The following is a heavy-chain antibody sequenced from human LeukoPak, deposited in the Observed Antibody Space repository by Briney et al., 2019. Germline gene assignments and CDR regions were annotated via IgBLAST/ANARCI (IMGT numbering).Heavy chain of an antibody. Sequence: SETLSLTCPVSGGSISSFHWNWIRQPPGKGLEWIGYIYYSGSTNYNPSLKSRVTISLDPSRNQFSLKLSSVTAADTALYYCARVDYYDSGSPFDYWGQGTLVTVSS. CDR3: ARVDYYDSGSPFDY. CDR2: IYYSGST. J-gene: IGHJ4*02. CDR1: GGSISSFH. V-gene: IGHV4-59*01. D-gene: IGHD3-10*01.